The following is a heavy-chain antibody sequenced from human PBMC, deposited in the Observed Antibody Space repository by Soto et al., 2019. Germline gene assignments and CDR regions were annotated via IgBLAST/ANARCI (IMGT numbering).Heavy chain of an antibody. D-gene: IGHD3-22*01. J-gene: IGHJ4*02. CDR1: GYSFSNHW. Sequence: GESLKISCKGSGYSFSNHWIGWVRQMPGKGLEWMGIIYAGDSDTRYSPSFQGQVTISADKSISTAYLQWSSLKASDTAMYYCATRVYDSSGFYPSAFDYWGQGTLVTVSS. CDR2: IYAGDSDT. CDR3: ATRVYDSSGFYPSAFDY. V-gene: IGHV5-51*01.